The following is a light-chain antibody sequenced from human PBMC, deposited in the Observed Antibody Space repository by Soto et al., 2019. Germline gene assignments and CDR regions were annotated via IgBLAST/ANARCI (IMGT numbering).Light chain of an antibody. CDR3: QQYNTRPRT. CDR1: QSISSW. CDR2: AAS. V-gene: IGKV1D-16*01. Sequence: QSHPSLSASVGDRVTIPCRASQSISSWLAWYQQKPEKAPKSLIYAASNWQSGVPARFSASGSGTDFTLTMNSLQSEDFAAYYCQQYNTRPRTFGQGTKVDIK. J-gene: IGKJ1*01.